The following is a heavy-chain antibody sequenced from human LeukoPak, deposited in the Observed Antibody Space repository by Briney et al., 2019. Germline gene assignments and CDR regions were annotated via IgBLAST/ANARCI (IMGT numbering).Heavy chain of an antibody. CDR2: IYSGGST. V-gene: IGHV3-53*01. J-gene: IGHJ6*02. CDR1: GFTVSSNY. CDR3: ARAREMATLKGYYYGMDV. Sequence: GGSPRLSCAASGFTVSSNYMSWVRQAPGKGLEWVSVIYSGGSTYYADSVKGRLTISRDNSKNTLYLQMNSLRAEDTAVYYCARAREMATLKGYYYGMDVWGQGTTVTVSS. D-gene: IGHD5-24*01.